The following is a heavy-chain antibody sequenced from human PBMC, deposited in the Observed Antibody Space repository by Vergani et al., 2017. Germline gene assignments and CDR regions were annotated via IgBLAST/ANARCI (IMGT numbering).Heavy chain of an antibody. D-gene: IGHD1-26*01. V-gene: IGHV1-46*01. J-gene: IGHJ1*01. CDR3: ARLRSGSDYEVSYFQH. CDR2: INPSGGST. Sequence: QVQLVQSGAEVKKPGASVKVSCKASGYTFTSYYMHWVRQAPGQGLEWMGIINPSGGSTSYAQKFQGRVTMTRDTSTSTVYMELSSLRSEDTAVYYCARLRSGSDYEVSYFQHWGQGTLVSVAS. CDR1: GYTFTSYY.